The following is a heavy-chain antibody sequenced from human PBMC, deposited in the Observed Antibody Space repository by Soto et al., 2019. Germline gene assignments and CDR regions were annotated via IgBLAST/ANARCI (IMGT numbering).Heavy chain of an antibody. CDR1: GFSLSTSRVG. CDR3: AHIMITWGGVSALDAFDM. CDR2: IYWDDDS. D-gene: IGHD3-16*01. J-gene: IGHJ3*02. Sequence: SGPTLVNPTQTLTLTCSFSGFSLSTSRVGVAWIRQPPGKALEWLAIIYWDDDSRYSPSLKTRLAITKDTSKNQVVLTMTNLDPGDTATYYCAHIMITWGGVSALDAFDMWGQGTMVTVSS. V-gene: IGHV2-5*02.